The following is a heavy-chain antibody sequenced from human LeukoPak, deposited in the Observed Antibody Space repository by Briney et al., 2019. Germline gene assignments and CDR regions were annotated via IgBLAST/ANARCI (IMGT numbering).Heavy chain of an antibody. CDR2: IYTSGGT. Sequence: SETLSLTCSVSGGSINSYYWSWIRQPAGKGLEWIGRIYTSGGTNYNPSLKSRVTMSVDTSKNQFSLRLSSVTAADTAVYYCAREKLLDGVADWGQGTLVTVSS. J-gene: IGHJ4*02. CDR1: GGSINSYY. V-gene: IGHV4-4*07. CDR3: AREKLLDGVAD. D-gene: IGHD5-24*01.